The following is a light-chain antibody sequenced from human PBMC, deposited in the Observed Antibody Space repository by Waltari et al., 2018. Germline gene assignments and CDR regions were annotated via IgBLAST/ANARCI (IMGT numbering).Light chain of an antibody. CDR1: ENALRY. CDR2: RAA. CDR3: QQYNEYPWT. V-gene: IGKV1-5*03. J-gene: IGKJ1*01. Sequence: DIQMTQSPSTLSASLGDTVTITCRSSENALRYLAWYQQRPGKAPKLLIYRAANLEIGVSSRFRGRGSGTDFTLTINNLQPDDFATYYCQQYNEYPWTFGQGTKVEIK.